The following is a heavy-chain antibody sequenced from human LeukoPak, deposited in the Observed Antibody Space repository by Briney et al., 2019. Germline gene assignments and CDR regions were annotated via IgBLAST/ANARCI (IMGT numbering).Heavy chain of an antibody. CDR3: AKDAHMITFGGVIVYYYYYMDV. V-gene: IGHV3-30*02. D-gene: IGHD3-16*02. CDR1: GFTFSSYG. Sequence: PGGSLRLSCAASGFTFSSYGMHWVRQAPGKGLEWVAFIRYDGSNKYYADSVKGRFTISRDNSKNTLYLQMNSLRAEDTAVYYCAKDAHMITFGGVIVYYYYYMDVWGKGTTVTISS. CDR2: IRYDGSNK. J-gene: IGHJ6*03.